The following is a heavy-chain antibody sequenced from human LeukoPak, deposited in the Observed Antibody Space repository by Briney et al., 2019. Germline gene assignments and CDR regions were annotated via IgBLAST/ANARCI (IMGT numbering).Heavy chain of an antibody. J-gene: IGHJ5*02. D-gene: IGHD5-18*01. Sequence: ASVKVSCKASGYTFTGYYMHWVRQAPGQGLEWMGWINPNSGGTNYAQKFQGRVTMTRDTSISTAYMELSRLRSDDTAVYYCARLVDTATQGWFDPRGQGTLVTVSS. CDR2: INPNSGGT. V-gene: IGHV1-2*02. CDR1: GYTFTGYY. CDR3: ARLVDTATQGWFDP.